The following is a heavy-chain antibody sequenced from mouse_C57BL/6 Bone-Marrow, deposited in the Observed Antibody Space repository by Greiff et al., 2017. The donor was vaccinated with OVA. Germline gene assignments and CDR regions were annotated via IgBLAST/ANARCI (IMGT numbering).Heavy chain of an antibody. J-gene: IGHJ1*03. D-gene: IGHD3-1*01. CDR1: GYTFTSYT. CDR3: ASLGPRRWYFDV. Sequence: VQLQQSGAELARPGASVKMSCKASGYTFTSYTMHWVKQRPGQGLEWIGYINPSSGYTKYNQKFKDKATLTADKSSSTAYMQLSSLTSEDAAVYYCASLGPRRWYFDVWGTGTTVTVSS. V-gene: IGHV1-4*01. CDR2: INPSSGYT.